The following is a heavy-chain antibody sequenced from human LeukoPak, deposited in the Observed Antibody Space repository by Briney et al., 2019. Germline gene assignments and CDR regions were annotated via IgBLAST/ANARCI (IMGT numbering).Heavy chain of an antibody. D-gene: IGHD6-13*01. J-gene: IGHJ4*02. V-gene: IGHV3-21*01. CDR3: ARATTQAGIAATGTGY. Sequence: GGSLRLSCAASGFTFSSYSMNWVRQAPGKGLEWVSSIGGGGGYIYYADSVKGRFTISRDNAKNSLYLQMNSLRAEDTAVYYCARATTQAGIAATGTGYWGQGTLVIVSS. CDR2: IGGGGGYI. CDR1: GFTFSSYS.